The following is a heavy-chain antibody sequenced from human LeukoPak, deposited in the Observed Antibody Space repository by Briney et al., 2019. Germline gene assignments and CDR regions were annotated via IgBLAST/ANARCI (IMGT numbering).Heavy chain of an antibody. V-gene: IGHV3-64D*09. CDR1: GFTFSSYA. CDR2: ISSNGGST. Sequence: GGSLRLSCSASGFTFSSYAMHWVRQAPGKRLEYVSAISSNGGSTYYADSVKGRFTISRDNSKNTLYLQMSSLRAEDTAVYYCVKGQRYYDSSGYCSIEYFQHWGQGTLVTVSS. CDR3: VKGQRYYDSSGYCSIEYFQH. J-gene: IGHJ1*01. D-gene: IGHD3-22*01.